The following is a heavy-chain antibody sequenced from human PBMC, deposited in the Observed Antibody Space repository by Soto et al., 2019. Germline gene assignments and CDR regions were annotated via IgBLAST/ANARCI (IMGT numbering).Heavy chain of an antibody. Sequence: QVQLVQSGAEVKKPGSSVKVSCKASGGTFSSYAISWVRQAPGQGLEWMGGIIPIFGTANYAQKFQGRVTITADESTRTAYRELSSLRFEDRAVYYWARAPGWGGNSYGLTDYWGQGTLVTVSS. CDR1: GGTFSSYA. V-gene: IGHV1-69*01. J-gene: IGHJ4*02. CDR2: IIPIFGTA. D-gene: IGHD5-18*01. CDR3: ARAPGWGGNSYGLTDY.